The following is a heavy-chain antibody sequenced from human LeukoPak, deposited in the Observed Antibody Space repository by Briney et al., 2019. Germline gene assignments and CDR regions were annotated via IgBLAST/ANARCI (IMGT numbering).Heavy chain of an antibody. CDR3: ARGERITMVRGVIPEDYYYYYMDV. CDR1: GYTFTSYA. J-gene: IGHJ6*03. Sequence: ASVKVSCKASGYTFTSYAMHWVRQAPGQRLEWMGWINAGNGNTKYSQEFQGRVTITRDTSASTAYMELSSLRSEDTAVYYCARGERITMVRGVIPEDYYYYYMDVWGKGTTVTVSS. D-gene: IGHD3-10*01. V-gene: IGHV1-3*03. CDR2: INAGNGNT.